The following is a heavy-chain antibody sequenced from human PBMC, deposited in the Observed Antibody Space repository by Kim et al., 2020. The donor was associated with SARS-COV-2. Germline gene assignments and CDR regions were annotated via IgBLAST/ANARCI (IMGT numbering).Heavy chain of an antibody. V-gene: IGHV3-30*18. J-gene: IGHJ4*02. CDR1: GFSFSTHG. CDR3: AKDILVASIDY. D-gene: IGHD5-12*01. CDR2: ISFHGREQ. Sequence: GSLRLSCFASGFSFSTHGMHWVRQTPVRGLEWLAVISFHGREQYYADSVRGRFTISRDNSNNTLYLHMNSLRSEDTAVYYCAKDILVASIDYWGQGT.